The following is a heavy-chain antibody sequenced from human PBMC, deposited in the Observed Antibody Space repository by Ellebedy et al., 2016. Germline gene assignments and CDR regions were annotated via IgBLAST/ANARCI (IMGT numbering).Heavy chain of an antibody. CDR3: AKDSNGFDI. CDR2: INEGGSEK. CDR1: RFSFSNYW. Sequence: GGSLRLSCVASRFSFSNYWMSWVRQAPGKGLEWVANINEGGSEKFYVDSVKGRFTISRDNAENSLFLQMNSLRAEDTAVYYCAKDSNGFDIWGLGTKVTVSS. J-gene: IGHJ3*02. V-gene: IGHV3-7*01.